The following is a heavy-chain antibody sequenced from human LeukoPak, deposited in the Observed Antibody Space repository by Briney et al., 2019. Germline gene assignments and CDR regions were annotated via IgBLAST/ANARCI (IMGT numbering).Heavy chain of an antibody. J-gene: IGHJ4*02. CDR2: IKQDGSEK. Sequence: GSLGLSCAASGFTFSSYWMSWVRQAPGKGLEWVANIKQDGSEKYYVDSVKGRFTISRDNAKNSLYLQMNSLRPEDTAVYYCARDRDAGYNSGWNPFDYWGQGMLVTVSS. D-gene: IGHD6-19*01. CDR3: ARDRDAGYNSGWNPFDY. CDR1: GFTFSSYW. V-gene: IGHV3-7*01.